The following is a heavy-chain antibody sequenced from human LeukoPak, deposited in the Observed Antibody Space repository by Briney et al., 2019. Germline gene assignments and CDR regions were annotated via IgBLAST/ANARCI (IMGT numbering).Heavy chain of an antibody. Sequence: GGSLRPSGAVSGLTATVNYMSGFGQAPGKGLEGVSIIYRSGSISYADSVKGRFIISRDSSTNTLSLQMTSLRAEDTAVYYCAADFYTSYHLGYWGQGTLVTVSS. V-gene: IGHV3-66*01. CDR1: GLTATVNY. CDR2: IYRSGSI. D-gene: IGHD3-16*01. J-gene: IGHJ4*02. CDR3: AADFYTSYHLGY.